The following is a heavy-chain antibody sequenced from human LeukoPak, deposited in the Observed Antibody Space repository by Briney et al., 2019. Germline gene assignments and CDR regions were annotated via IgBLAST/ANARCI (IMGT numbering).Heavy chain of an antibody. D-gene: IGHD1-26*01. CDR2: IYYSGST. V-gene: IGHV4-30-4*08. CDR3: ARWSIVGAYDLFGY. J-gene: IGHJ4*02. CDR1: GGSISSGDYY. Sequence: PSQTLSLTCTVSGGSISSGDYYWSWIRQPPGKGLEWIGYIYYSGSTYYNPSLKSRVTISVDTSKNQFSLKLSSVTAADTAVYYCARWSIVGAYDLFGYWGQGTLVTVSS.